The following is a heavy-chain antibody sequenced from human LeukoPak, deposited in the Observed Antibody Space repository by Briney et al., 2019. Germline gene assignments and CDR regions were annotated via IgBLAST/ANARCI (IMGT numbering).Heavy chain of an antibody. CDR1: GFTFSSYW. J-gene: IGHJ5*02. D-gene: IGHD3-9*01. CDR2: INCDGSST. Sequence: GGSLRLSCAASGFTFSSYWMHWVRQAPGKGLVWVSRINCDGSSTSYADSVKGRFTISRDNAKNTLYLQMNSLRAEDTAVYYCARGSFVLRYFDWSPTNWFDPWGQGTLVTVSS. V-gene: IGHV3-74*01. CDR3: ARGSFVLRYFDWSPTNWFDP.